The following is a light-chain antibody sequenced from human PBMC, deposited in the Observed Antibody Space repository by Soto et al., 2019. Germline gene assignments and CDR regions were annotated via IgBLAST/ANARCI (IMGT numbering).Light chain of an antibody. CDR2: GAS. CDR3: QQYNIWPRT. V-gene: IGKV3-15*01. J-gene: IGKJ1*01. Sequence: EIVMTQSPATLSVSPGVRATLSCRARQSVSSNLAWYQQKPGQAPRLLIYGASTRATGIPARFSGSGSGTEFTLTISSLHSEDFAVYYCQQYNIWPRTFGQGTKVEIK. CDR1: QSVSSN.